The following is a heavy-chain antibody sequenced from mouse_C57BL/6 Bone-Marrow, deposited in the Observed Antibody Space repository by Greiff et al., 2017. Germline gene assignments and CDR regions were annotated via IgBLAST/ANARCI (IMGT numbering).Heavy chain of an antibody. V-gene: IGHV14-4*01. Sequence: VQLQQSGAEFVRPGASVKLSCTASGFNIKDDSMHWVKQRPEQGLEWIGWLAPENGDTEYASKFQGKATITVDTSSNTAYLQLSSLTSEDTAVYYCTRIAYWGQGTLVTVSA. J-gene: IGHJ3*01. CDR3: TRIAY. CDR2: LAPENGDT. CDR1: GFNIKDDS.